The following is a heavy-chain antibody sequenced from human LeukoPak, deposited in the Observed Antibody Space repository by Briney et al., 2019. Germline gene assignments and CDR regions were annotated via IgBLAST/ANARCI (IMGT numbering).Heavy chain of an antibody. J-gene: IGHJ6*04. CDR2: IYYSGST. Sequence: SQTLSLTCTVSGGSISSGDYYWSWIRQPPGKGLEWNGYIYYSGSTYYNPSLKSRVTISVDTSKNQFSLKLSSVTAADTAVYYWARGEILGGGVRSDVWAKGTTVTVSS. CDR3: ARGEILGGGVRSDV. V-gene: IGHV4-30-4*08. CDR1: GGSISSGDYY. D-gene: IGHD3-16*01.